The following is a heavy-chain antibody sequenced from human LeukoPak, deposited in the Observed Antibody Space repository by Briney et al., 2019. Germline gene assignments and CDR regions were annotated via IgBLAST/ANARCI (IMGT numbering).Heavy chain of an antibody. CDR3: VREETSLTHFGMDV. CDR1: GFTFNINW. Sequence: PGGSLRLSCAASGFTFNINWMHWVRQGPGEGLVWVSHINTDGTRTNYADSEKGRFTISRDNAKNTLFLQMDSLRAEDTAVYYCVREETSLTHFGMDVWGQGTTVTVSS. V-gene: IGHV3-74*01. D-gene: IGHD4-17*01. J-gene: IGHJ6*02. CDR2: INTDGTRT.